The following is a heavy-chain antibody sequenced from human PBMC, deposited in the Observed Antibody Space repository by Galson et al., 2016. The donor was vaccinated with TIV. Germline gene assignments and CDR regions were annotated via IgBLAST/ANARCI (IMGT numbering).Heavy chain of an antibody. Sequence: SLRLSCAASGFGFADYAMHWVRQAPGKGLEWVSGISWNGGNIGYADSVKGRLNISRDNRKYFVFLQMNSLRAEDKALYYCVKDMRRGCDGVNCYTYYFYLYGWDVWGKGTTVTVSS. CDR3: VKDMRRGCDGVNCYTYYFYLYGWDV. J-gene: IGHJ6*04. V-gene: IGHV3-9*01. D-gene: IGHD2-15*01. CDR1: GFGFADYA. CDR2: ISWNGGNI.